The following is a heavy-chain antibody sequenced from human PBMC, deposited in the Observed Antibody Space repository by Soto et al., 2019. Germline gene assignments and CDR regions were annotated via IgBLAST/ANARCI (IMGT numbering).Heavy chain of an antibody. CDR1: GYAFTSYA. J-gene: IGHJ4*02. CDR3: ARLGLVVRGDDLDY. D-gene: IGHD3-10*01. V-gene: IGHV1-3*01. CDR2: INAGNGNT. Sequence: ASVKVSCKASGYAFTSYAMHWVRQAPGQRLEWMGWINAGNGNTKYSQKFQGRVTITRDTSASTAYMELSSLRSEDTAVYYCARLGLVVRGDDLDYWGQGTLVTVSS.